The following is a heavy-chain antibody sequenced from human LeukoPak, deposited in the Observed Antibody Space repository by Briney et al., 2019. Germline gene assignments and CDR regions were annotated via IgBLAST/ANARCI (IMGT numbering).Heavy chain of an antibody. CDR1: GFTFSSYS. CDR2: ISGSGANT. CDR3: AKGRALEVVAAFNY. V-gene: IGHV3-23*01. D-gene: IGHD2-15*01. J-gene: IGHJ4*02. Sequence: GGSLRLSCAASGFTFSSYSMSWVRQAPGRGLEWVSTISGSGANTYYADSVKGRFTISRDNSKNTLYLQMNSLRADDTAIYYCAKGRALEVVAAFNYWGQGTVVTASS.